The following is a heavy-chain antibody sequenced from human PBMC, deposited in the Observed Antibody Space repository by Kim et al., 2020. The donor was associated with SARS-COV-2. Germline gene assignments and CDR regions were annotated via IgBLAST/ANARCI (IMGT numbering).Heavy chain of an antibody. CDR2: KGDGLED. Sequence: KGDGLEDTFVDCVKGRSTISRDNAKSSLYLQMSSLRAEDTAVYYCAREQSWGQGTLVTVSS. J-gene: IGHJ4*02. V-gene: IGHV3-7*03. CDR3: AREQS.